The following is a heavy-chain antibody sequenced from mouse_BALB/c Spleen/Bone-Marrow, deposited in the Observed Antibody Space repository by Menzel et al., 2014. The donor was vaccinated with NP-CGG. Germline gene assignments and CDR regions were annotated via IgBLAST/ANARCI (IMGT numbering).Heavy chain of an antibody. CDR3: AKNYYGPLAMDY. J-gene: IGHJ4*01. CDR1: GYSITSDYA. CDR2: ISYSGST. D-gene: IGHD1-2*01. V-gene: IGHV3-2*02. Sequence: VQLKHSGPGLVKPSQSLSLTCTVTGYSITSDYAWNWIRQFPGNKLEWMGYISYSGSTSYNPSLKSRISITRDTSKNQFFLKLISVTTEDTATYYCAKNYYGPLAMDYWVQGTSVPVSS.